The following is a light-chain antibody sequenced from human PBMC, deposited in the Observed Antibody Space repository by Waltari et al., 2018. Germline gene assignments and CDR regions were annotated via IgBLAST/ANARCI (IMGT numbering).Light chain of an antibody. Sequence: QSALTQPTSVSGSPGQSITISCTGTRRDVGFYNYVSWYQQYPGNVPRLLIYDVSERPSGISSRFSGSKSGNTASLTISGLQADDEADYYCNSYTGSSSWVFGGGTKLTVL. CDR2: DVS. CDR1: RRDVGFYNY. V-gene: IGLV2-14*01. J-gene: IGLJ3*02. CDR3: NSYTGSSSWV.